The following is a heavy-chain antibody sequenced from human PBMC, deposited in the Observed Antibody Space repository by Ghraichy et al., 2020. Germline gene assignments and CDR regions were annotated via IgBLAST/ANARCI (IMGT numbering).Heavy chain of an antibody. Sequence: SETLSLTCAVYGGSFSGYYWSWIRQPPGKGLEWIGEINHSGSTNHNPSLKSRVTISVDTSKNQFSLKLSSVTAADTAVYYCARTRNDSSGYYYFIWGQGTLVTVSS. CDR2: INHSGST. V-gene: IGHV4-34*01. J-gene: IGHJ4*02. CDR3: ARTRNDSSGYYYFI. CDR1: GGSFSGYY. D-gene: IGHD3-22*01.